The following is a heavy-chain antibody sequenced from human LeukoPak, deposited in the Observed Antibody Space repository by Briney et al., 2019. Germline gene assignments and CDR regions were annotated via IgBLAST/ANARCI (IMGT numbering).Heavy chain of an antibody. D-gene: IGHD3-22*01. CDR1: GFTFSTSS. CDR2: ISSSGGYI. CDR3: ARFLSRSSGYWDYFDY. V-gene: IGHV3-21*01. J-gene: IGHJ4*02. Sequence: GGSLRLACAASGFTFSTSSMHWVRQAPGKGLEWVSGISSSGGYIFYADSVKGRFTISRDNAKNSLYLHMNSLRAEDTALYYCARFLSRSSGYWDYFDYWGQGTLVTVSS.